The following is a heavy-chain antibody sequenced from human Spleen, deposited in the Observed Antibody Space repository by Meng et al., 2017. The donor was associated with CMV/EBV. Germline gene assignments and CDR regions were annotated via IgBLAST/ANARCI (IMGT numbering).Heavy chain of an antibody. CDR3: ARGGWRTRPAPADY. J-gene: IGHJ4*02. Sequence: SETLSLTCTVSGGSVSSGTYYWTWIRQPPGKGLEWIGYIYYTGTTNYNPSLKSRVTISIDTSKKQFSLKLTSVTAADTAVYYCARGGWRTRPAPADYWGQGTLVTVSS. CDR2: IYYTGTT. V-gene: IGHV4-61*01. CDR1: GGSVSSGTYY. D-gene: IGHD6-19*01.